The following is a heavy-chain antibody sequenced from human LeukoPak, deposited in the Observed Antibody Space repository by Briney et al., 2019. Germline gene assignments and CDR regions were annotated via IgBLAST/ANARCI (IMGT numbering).Heavy chain of an antibody. CDR1: GYTFTSYA. CDR3: ARDSGSLPFDY. V-gene: IGHV1-8*03. Sequence: ASVKVSCKASGYTFTSYAMNWVRQAPGQGLEWMGWMNPNSGNTGYAQKFQGRVTITRNTSISTAYMELSSLRSEDTAVYYCARDSGSLPFDYWGQGTLVTVSS. CDR2: MNPNSGNT. D-gene: IGHD1-26*01. J-gene: IGHJ4*02.